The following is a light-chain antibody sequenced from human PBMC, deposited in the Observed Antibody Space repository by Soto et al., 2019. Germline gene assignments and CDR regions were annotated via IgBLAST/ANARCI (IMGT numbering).Light chain of an antibody. CDR2: GAS. J-gene: IGKJ1*01. Sequence: ETVLTQSPGTLSLSQGERATLSCRASESVNSNYLAWYQQKPGQAPRLLIYGASTRATGIPDRFSGSGSGTDFILTISRLEPDDFAVYYCQQYGRSPRTFGQGTKVDIK. V-gene: IGKV3-20*01. CDR1: ESVNSNY. CDR3: QQYGRSPRT.